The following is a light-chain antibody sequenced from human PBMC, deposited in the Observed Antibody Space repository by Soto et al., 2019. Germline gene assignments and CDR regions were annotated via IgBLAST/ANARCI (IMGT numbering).Light chain of an antibody. J-gene: IGLJ1*01. CDR3: AAWDDSLSGYV. CDR1: SSNIGSNY. V-gene: IGLV1-47*01. Sequence: QSLLTQAPSASGTRGQRFTISCSGSSSNIGSNYVYWYQQLPGTAPKLLIYRNNQRPSVVPDRFSGSKSGTSASLAISGLRSEDEADYYCAAWDDSLSGYVFGTGTKVTVL. CDR2: RNN.